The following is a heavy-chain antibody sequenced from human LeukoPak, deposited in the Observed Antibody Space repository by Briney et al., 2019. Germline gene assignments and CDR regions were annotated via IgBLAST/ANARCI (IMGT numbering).Heavy chain of an antibody. J-gene: IGHJ4*02. V-gene: IGHV3-33*01. D-gene: IGHD1-26*01. CDR1: GFTFNTYG. Sequence: GGSLRLSCAASGFTFNTYGMHWVRQAQGKGLEWVALIWYDGSNENYADSVKGQFTISRDNSRNTLYLQMNSLRGEDTAVYYCARGGLTIAEATTSWYLDYWGQGTLVTVSS. CDR2: IWYDGSNE. CDR3: ARGGLTIAEATTSWYLDY.